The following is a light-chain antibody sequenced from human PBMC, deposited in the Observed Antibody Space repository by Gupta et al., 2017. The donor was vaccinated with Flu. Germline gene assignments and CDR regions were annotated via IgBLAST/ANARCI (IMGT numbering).Light chain of an antibody. CDR1: QSVGSN. CDR3: QQYDDWPPNT. CDR2: GAS. J-gene: IGKJ4*01. V-gene: IGKV3-15*01. Sequence: EVWRTHYPGLLSVSPGERATLSCRASQSVGSNLAWYQQKPGQAPRLLIYGASTRATGIPGRFSGSGSGTEFSLTISSLQSEDFAVYYCQQYDDWPPNTFGGGTKVEIK.